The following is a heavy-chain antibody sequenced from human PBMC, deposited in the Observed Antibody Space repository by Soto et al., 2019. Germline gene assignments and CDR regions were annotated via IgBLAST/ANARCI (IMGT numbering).Heavy chain of an antibody. CDR2: MYYSGST. D-gene: IGHD6-13*01. Sequence: QVQLRESGPGLVKPSQTLSLTCTVSGGSINSGGYYWNWIRQHPGKGLEWIGYMYYSGSTYYNPFLKSRVINFADPAEDPFSLKLSSVNAGDTAGYFWARGYRQSGYSSSWVFDYWGQGTLVNVSS. CDR3: ARGYRQSGYSSSWVFDY. CDR1: GGSINSGGYY. J-gene: IGHJ4*02. V-gene: IGHV4-31*03.